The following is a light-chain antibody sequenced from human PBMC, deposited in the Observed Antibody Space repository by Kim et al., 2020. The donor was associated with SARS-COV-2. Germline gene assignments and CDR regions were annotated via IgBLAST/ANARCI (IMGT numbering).Light chain of an antibody. CDR3: QKYNSAPRT. Sequence: SASIGDRVTITCRTSQGISNYLAWYQQKPGKVPKLLIYAASTLQSGVPSRFSGSGSGTDFTLTISSLQPEDVATYYCQKYNSAPRTFGQGTKLEI. CDR2: AAS. CDR1: QGISNY. V-gene: IGKV1-27*01. J-gene: IGKJ2*02.